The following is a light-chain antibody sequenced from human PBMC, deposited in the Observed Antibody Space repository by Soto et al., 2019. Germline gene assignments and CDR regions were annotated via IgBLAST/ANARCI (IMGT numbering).Light chain of an antibody. Sequence: EIVLTQSPGTLSLSPGERAALSCRASQSVTSNYIAWYQQKPGQAPRLLISGSSSRATGIPDRFSGSGSGTDFTLTISRLEPEDFTVYYCQQYGSSPRTFGQGTKLEIK. J-gene: IGKJ2*01. V-gene: IGKV3-20*01. CDR3: QQYGSSPRT. CDR2: GSS. CDR1: QSVTSNY.